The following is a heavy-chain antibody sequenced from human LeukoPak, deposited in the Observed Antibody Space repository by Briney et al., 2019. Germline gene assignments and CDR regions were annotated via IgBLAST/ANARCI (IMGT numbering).Heavy chain of an antibody. CDR3: AKGSRGSYYGSYYDY. D-gene: IGHD1-26*01. CDR1: EFTFSSYA. V-gene: IGHV3-23*01. CDR2: ISGSGGSP. J-gene: IGHJ4*02. Sequence: AGGSLRLSCAASEFTFSSYAMSWVRQAPGKGLEWVSAISGSGGSPYYADSVKGRFTISRDNSKNTLYLQMNSLRADDTAVNYCAKGSRGSYYGSYYDYWGQGALVAVSS.